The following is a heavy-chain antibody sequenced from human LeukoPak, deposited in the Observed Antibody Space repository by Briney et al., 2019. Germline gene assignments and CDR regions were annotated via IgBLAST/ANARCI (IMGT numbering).Heavy chain of an antibody. Sequence: SETLSLTCTVSGGSISSYYWSWIRQPAGKGLEWIGRIYTSGSTNYNPSLKSRVTMSVDTSKNQFSLKLSSVTAADTAVYYCALLDSRENWFDPWGQGTLVTVSS. V-gene: IGHV4-4*07. CDR2: IYTSGST. CDR1: GGSISSYY. J-gene: IGHJ5*02. D-gene: IGHD3-22*01. CDR3: ALLDSRENWFDP.